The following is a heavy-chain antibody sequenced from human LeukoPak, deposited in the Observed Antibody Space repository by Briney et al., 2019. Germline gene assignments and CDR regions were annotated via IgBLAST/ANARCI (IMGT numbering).Heavy chain of an antibody. D-gene: IGHD2-21*02. CDR2: INSDGSIT. J-gene: IGHJ4*02. Sequence: GGSLRLSCAASGFTFSSYWMHWVRQAPGKGLVWVSRINSDGSITNYADSVKGRFTISRDNARDTSYLQMNSLRAEDTAVYYCARENFYSYWGQGTLVTVSS. CDR3: ARENFYSY. V-gene: IGHV3-74*01. CDR1: GFTFSSYW.